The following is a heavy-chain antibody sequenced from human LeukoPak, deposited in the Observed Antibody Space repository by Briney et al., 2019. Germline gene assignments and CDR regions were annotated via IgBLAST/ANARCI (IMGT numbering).Heavy chain of an antibody. V-gene: IGHV3-48*02. D-gene: IGHD6-19*01. CDR2: VSSSSTI. CDR1: GFTFSSYS. Sequence: GGSLRLSCAASGFTFSSYSMNWVRQGPGKGLEWVSYVSSSSTIYYADSVKGRFTISRDNAKNSLYLQMNSLRDEDTAVYYCAREQWHGAHDIWGQGTMVTVSS. J-gene: IGHJ3*02. CDR3: AREQWHGAHDI.